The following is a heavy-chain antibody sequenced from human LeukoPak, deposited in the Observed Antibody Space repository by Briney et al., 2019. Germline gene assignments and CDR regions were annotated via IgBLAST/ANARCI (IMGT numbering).Heavy chain of an antibody. CDR2: IIPIFGTA. CDR1: GGTFSSYA. J-gene: IGHJ4*02. D-gene: IGHD3-22*01. Sequence: SVKVSCNASGGTFSSYAISWVRQAPGQGLEWMGGIIPIFGTANYAQKFQGRVTITADESTSTAYMELSSLRSEDTAVYYCAISLHYYDSSGPLHYWGQGTLVTVSS. CDR3: AISLHYYDSSGPLHY. V-gene: IGHV1-69*13.